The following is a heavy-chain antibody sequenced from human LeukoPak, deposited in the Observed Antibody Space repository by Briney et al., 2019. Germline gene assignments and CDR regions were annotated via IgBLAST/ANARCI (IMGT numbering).Heavy chain of an antibody. J-gene: IGHJ4*02. CDR1: GYTFTHYH. Sequence: ASVKVSCKASGYTFTHYHIHWARQAPGQGLEWMGIIRSDGINTHYAQKFQGRVTVTSDTSTSTVYMELSSLIPEDTAVYYCAREMDNTFYFDFWGQGTLVTVSS. CDR2: IRSDGINT. D-gene: IGHD2-2*03. V-gene: IGHV1-46*01. CDR3: AREMDNTFYFDF.